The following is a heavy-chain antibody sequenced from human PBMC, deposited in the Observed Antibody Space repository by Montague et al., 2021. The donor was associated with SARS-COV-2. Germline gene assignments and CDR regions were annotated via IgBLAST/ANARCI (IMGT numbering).Heavy chain of an antibody. D-gene: IGHD1-20*01. V-gene: IGHV4-39*01. CDR2: IYYSGST. Sequence: SETLSLTCTVSGGSISSSSYYWGWIRQPQGKGLEWIGSIYYSGSTYYNPSLKSRVTISVDTSKNQFSLRLSSVTAADTAVYYCARRVTGTTVHYYYYGMDVWGQGTTVTVSS. J-gene: IGHJ6*02. CDR3: ARRVTGTTVHYYYYGMDV. CDR1: GGSISSSSYY.